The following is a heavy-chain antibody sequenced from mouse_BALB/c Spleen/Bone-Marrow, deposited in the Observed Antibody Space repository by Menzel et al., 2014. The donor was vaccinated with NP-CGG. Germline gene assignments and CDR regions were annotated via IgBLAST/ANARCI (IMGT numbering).Heavy chain of an antibody. V-gene: IGHV5-6-3*01. CDR1: GFTFSSYG. CDR3: ARDYYGSSDY. J-gene: IGHJ2*01. CDR2: INSNGGST. D-gene: IGHD1-1*01. Sequence: EVHLVESGGGLVQPEGSLKLSCAASGFTFSSYGMSWVRQTPDKRLELVATINSNGGSTYYPDSVKGRFTISRDNAKNTLYLQMSSLKSEDTAMYYCARDYYGSSDYWGQGTTLTVSS.